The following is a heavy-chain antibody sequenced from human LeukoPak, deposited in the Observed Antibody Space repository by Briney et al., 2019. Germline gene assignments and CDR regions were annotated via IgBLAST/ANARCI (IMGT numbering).Heavy chain of an antibody. CDR3: AASTGLIVVVDC. J-gene: IGHJ4*02. D-gene: IGHD3-22*01. CDR2: IYNSGSI. V-gene: IGHV4-38-2*02. Sequence: SETLSLTCTVSGSSISSGYYWGCIRQPQGKGLEWIGAIYNSGSIYYTTSLKSRVAISLDTSKNQLSLNLRSVTAADTAVYFCAASTGLIVVVDCWGQGTLVTVSS. CDR1: GSSISSGYY.